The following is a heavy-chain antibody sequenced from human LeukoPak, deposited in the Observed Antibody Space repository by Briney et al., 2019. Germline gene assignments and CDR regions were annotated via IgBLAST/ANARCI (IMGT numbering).Heavy chain of an antibody. CDR1: GGSISSSSYY. Sequence: SETLSLTCTVSGGSISSSSYYWGWIRQPPGKGLEWIGSIYFSGSTYYNPSLKSRVTISVDTSKNQFSLKLSSVTAADTAVYYCARESSENFDYWGQGTLVTVSS. CDR2: IYFSGST. CDR3: ARESSENFDY. J-gene: IGHJ4*02. V-gene: IGHV4-39*02.